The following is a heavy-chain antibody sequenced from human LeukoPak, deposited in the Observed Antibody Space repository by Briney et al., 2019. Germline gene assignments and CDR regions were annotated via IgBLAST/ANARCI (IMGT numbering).Heavy chain of an antibody. D-gene: IGHD6-19*01. CDR2: IYYSGST. CDR3: ARRSGWYGKIDY. J-gene: IGHJ4*02. V-gene: IGHV4-61*01. CDR1: DGSVSSGSYY. Sequence: KPSETLSLTCTVSDGSVSSGSYYWSWIRQPPGKGLEWIGYIYYSGSTNYNPSLKSRVTISVDTSKNQFSLKLSSVTAADTAVYYCARRSGWYGKIDYWGQGILVTVSS.